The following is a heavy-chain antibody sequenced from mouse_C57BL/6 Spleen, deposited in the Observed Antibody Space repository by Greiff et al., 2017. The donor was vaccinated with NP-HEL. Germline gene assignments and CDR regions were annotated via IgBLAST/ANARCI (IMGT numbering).Heavy chain of an antibody. CDR3: ARDGTPYYFDY. CDR2: IYPGDGDT. Sequence: QVQLQQSGPELVKPGASVKISCKASGYAFSSSWMNWVKQRPGKGLEWIGRIYPGDGDTNYNGKFKGKATLTADKSSSTAYMQLSSLTSEDSAVYFCARDGTPYYFDYWGQGTTLTVSS. CDR1: GYAFSSSW. D-gene: IGHD2-1*01. V-gene: IGHV1-82*01. J-gene: IGHJ2*01.